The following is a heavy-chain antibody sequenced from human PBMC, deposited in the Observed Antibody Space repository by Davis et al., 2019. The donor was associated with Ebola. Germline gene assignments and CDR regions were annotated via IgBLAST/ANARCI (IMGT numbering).Heavy chain of an antibody. Sequence: AASVQVSSKASGYTFTNYGITWVRQAPGQGLEWMGWINPHKGNTNYALNVQGRVIMTSDTATTTAYMEVGSLRSDDTAVYYCARAQFPTTSDHWGQGTLVTVSS. CDR2: INPHKGNT. CDR3: ARAQFPTTSDH. J-gene: IGHJ4*02. CDR1: GYTFTNYG. V-gene: IGHV1-18*04. D-gene: IGHD1-1*01.